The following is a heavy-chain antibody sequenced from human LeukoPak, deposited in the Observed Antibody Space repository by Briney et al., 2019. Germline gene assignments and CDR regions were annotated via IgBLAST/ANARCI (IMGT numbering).Heavy chain of an antibody. Sequence: ASVKVSCKASGYTFTSYDINWVRQATGQGLEWMGWMNPNSGTTGYAQKFQGRITMTGNTSINTAYMHLSSLTSDDTAVYYCTRDRSYPIWYFDLWGRGTLVTVSS. J-gene: IGHJ2*01. V-gene: IGHV1-8*01. CDR2: MNPNSGTT. CDR3: TRDRSYPIWYFDL. CDR1: GYTFTSYD.